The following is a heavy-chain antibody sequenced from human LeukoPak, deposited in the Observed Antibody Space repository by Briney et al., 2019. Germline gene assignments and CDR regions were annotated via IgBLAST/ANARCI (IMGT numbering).Heavy chain of an antibody. CDR1: GYSISSGYY. V-gene: IGHV4-38-2*01. J-gene: IGHJ5*02. CDR3: ARGAGIVVVPAANWFDP. CDR2: IYHSGST. Sequence: SETLSLTCAVSGYSISSGYYWGWIRQPPGKGLEWIGSIYHSGSTYYNPSLKSRVTISVDTSKNQFSLKLSSVTAADTAVYYCARGAGIVVVPAANWFDPWGQGTLATVSS. D-gene: IGHD2-2*01.